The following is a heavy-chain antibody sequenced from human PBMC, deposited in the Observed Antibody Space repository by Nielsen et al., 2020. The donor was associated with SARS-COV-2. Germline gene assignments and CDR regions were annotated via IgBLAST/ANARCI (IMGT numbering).Heavy chain of an antibody. CDR2: ISWNSGSI. CDR3: AKLGAYYYDSSGYDAFDI. CDR1: GFTFDDYA. J-gene: IGHJ3*02. Sequence: GGSLRLSCAASGFTFDDYAMHWVWQAPGKGLEWVSGISWNSGSIGYADSVKGRFTISRDNAKNSLYLQMNSLRAEDTALYYCAKLGAYYYDSSGYDAFDIWGQGTMVTVSS. V-gene: IGHV3-9*01. D-gene: IGHD3-22*01.